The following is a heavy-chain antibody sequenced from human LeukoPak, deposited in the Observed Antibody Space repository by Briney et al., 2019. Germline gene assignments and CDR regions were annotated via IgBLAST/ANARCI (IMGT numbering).Heavy chain of an antibody. CDR2: INPNSGGT. J-gene: IGHJ1*01. CDR1: GYTFTGYY. Sequence: VSSVKVSCKASGYTFTGYYIHWVRQAPGQGLEWMGWINPNSGGTNFAQKFQGRVTMTRDTSVSTAYMELSRLRSDDTAVYYCARGSAVFGADYSPSFQHWGQGTLVTVSS. CDR3: ARGSAVFGADYSPSFQH. V-gene: IGHV1-2*02. D-gene: IGHD3/OR15-3a*01.